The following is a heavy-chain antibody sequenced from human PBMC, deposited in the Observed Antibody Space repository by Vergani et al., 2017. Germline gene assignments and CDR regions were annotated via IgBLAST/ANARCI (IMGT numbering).Heavy chain of an antibody. J-gene: IGHJ4*02. D-gene: IGHD4-23*01. CDR1: GYTFTSYY. CDR2: IIPIFGTA. Sequence: QVQLVQSGAEVKKPGASVKVSCKASGYTFTSYYMHWVRQAPGQGLEWMGRIIPIFGTANYAQKFQGRVTITADESTSTAYMELSSLRSEDTAVYYCARNYGGNSHYFDYWGQGTLVTVSS. CDR3: ARNYGGNSHYFDY. V-gene: IGHV1-69*18.